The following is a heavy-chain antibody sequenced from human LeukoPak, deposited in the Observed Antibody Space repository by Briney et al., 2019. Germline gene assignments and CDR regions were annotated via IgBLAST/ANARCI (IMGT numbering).Heavy chain of an antibody. CDR2: INPNSGGT. CDR3: ARAPRYYDSSGQGKDAFDI. Sequence: GASVTVSCKASGYTFTGYYMHWVRQAPGQGLEWMGWINPNSGGTNYAQKLQGRVTMTTDTSTSTAYMELRSLRSDDTAVYYCARAPRYYDSSGQGKDAFDIWGQGTMVTVSS. CDR1: GYTFTGYY. J-gene: IGHJ3*02. D-gene: IGHD3-22*01. V-gene: IGHV1-2*02.